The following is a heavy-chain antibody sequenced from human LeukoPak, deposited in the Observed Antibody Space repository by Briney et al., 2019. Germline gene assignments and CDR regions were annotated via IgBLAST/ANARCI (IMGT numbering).Heavy chain of an antibody. Sequence: GESLKISCKGSGNSFTTSWIGWVRQMPGKGLEWMGIIYVGDSDTRYRPSFQGQVTISADMSLNTAYLQWSSLKASDTAMYYCARVVNYDTSGYQTKNWFDPWGQGTLVTVSS. V-gene: IGHV5-51*01. D-gene: IGHD3-22*01. CDR3: ARVVNYDTSGYQTKNWFDP. CDR2: IYVGDSDT. CDR1: GNSFTTSW. J-gene: IGHJ5*02.